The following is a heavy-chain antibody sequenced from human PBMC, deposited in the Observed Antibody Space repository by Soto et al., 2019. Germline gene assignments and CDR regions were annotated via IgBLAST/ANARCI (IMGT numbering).Heavy chain of an antibody. V-gene: IGHV3-66*01. CDR3: ARGSSPYYYSYGMDV. CDR2: IYPGSST. J-gene: IGHJ6*02. D-gene: IGHD3-10*01. Sequence: LRLSCAASGFTVSSNYMSWVRQAPGRGLEWVSVIYPGSSTYYADSVKGRFTISRDNSKNTLYLQMNSLRAEDTAVYYCARGSSPYYYSYGMDVWGQGTTVTVSS. CDR1: GFTVSSNY.